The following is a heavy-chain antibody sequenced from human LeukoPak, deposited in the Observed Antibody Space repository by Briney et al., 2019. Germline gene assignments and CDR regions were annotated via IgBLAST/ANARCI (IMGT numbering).Heavy chain of an antibody. Sequence: GGSLSLSCAASGFTVSSNYMSWVRQAPGKGLEWVSVIYSGGSTYYADSVKGRFTISRDNSKNTLYLQMNSLRAEDTAVYYCARGWGDYFDYWGQGTLVTVSS. D-gene: IGHD3-16*01. V-gene: IGHV3-66*01. J-gene: IGHJ4*02. CDR3: ARGWGDYFDY. CDR2: IYSGGST. CDR1: GFTVSSNY.